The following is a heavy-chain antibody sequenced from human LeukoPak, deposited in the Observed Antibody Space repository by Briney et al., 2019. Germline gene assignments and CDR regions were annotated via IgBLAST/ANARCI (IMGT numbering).Heavy chain of an antibody. J-gene: IGHJ5*02. V-gene: IGHV1-2*06. Sequence: ASVKVSCKASGYTFTGYYMHWVRQAPGQGLEWMGRINPNSGGTNYAQKFQGRVTMTRDTSISTAYMELSRLRSDDTSVYYCARWYGSGGRYASNWFDPWGQGTLVTVSS. D-gene: IGHD3-10*01. CDR1: GYTFTGYY. CDR3: ARWYGSGGRYASNWFDP. CDR2: INPNSGGT.